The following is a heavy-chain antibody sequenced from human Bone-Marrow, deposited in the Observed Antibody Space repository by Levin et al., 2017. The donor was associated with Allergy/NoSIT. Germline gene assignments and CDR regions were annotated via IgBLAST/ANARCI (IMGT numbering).Heavy chain of an antibody. CDR2: ISGCGGST. J-gene: IGHJ4*02. D-gene: IGHD2-15*01. CDR1: GFTFSSYA. Sequence: PGGSLRLSCAASGFTFSSYAMSWVRQAPGKGLEWVSAISGCGGSTYYADSVKGRFTISRDNSKNTLYLQMNSLRAEDTAVYYCAKHPDALYCSGGSCYFYYFDYWGQGTLVTVSS. CDR3: AKHPDALYCSGGSCYFYYFDY. V-gene: IGHV3-23*01.